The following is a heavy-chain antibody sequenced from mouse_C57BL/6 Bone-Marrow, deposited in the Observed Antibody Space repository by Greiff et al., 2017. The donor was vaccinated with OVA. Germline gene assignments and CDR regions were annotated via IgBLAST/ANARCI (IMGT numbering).Heavy chain of an antibody. Sequence: VQLQQSGAELARPGASVKLSCKASGYTFTSYGISWVKQRTGQGLEWIGEIYPRSGNTYYNEKFKGKATLTADKSSSTAYMELRSLTSEDSAVYFCARRHYYGSSYRYFGVWGKGTTVTVSS. CDR3: ARRHYYGSSYRYFGV. CDR2: IYPRSGNT. V-gene: IGHV1-81*01. D-gene: IGHD1-1*01. J-gene: IGHJ1*03. CDR1: GYTFTSYG.